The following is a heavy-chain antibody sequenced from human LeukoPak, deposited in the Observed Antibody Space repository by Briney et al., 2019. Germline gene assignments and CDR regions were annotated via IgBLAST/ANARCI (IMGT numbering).Heavy chain of an antibody. D-gene: IGHD6-19*01. CDR3: ARDMIAVGGLDY. J-gene: IGHJ4*02. V-gene: IGHV6-1*01. Sequence: SQTLSLTSVVSGDSISNNNAAWCWLRQSPSGGLEWLGGTCSRSKWYNDYAVSVKSRIIISPDTSKNQFSLQLNSVTPDDTSVYFCARDMIAVGGLDYWRQGTLVTVSS. CDR1: GDSISNNNAA. CDR2: TCSRSKWYN.